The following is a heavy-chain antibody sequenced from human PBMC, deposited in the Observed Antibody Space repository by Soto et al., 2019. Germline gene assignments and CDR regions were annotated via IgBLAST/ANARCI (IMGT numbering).Heavy chain of an antibody. CDR3: AKDRTMIVVVTIPYYFDY. CDR2: ISYDGSNK. V-gene: IGHV3-30*18. D-gene: IGHD3-22*01. CDR1: GFTVSSYG. Sequence: GGSLRLSCAASGFTVSSYGMHWVRQAPGKGLEWVAVISYDGSNKYYADSVKGRFTISRDNSKNTLYLQMNSLRAEDTAVYYCAKDRTMIVVVTIPYYFDYWGQGTLVTVSS. J-gene: IGHJ4*02.